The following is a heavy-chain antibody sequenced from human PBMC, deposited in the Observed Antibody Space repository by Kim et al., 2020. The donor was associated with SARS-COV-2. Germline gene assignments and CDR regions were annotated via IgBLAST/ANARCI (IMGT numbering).Heavy chain of an antibody. D-gene: IGHD1-1*01. V-gene: IGHV4-4*07. CDR3: ARLTPTGTEIDY. CDR1: GDSVSNYY. Sequence: SETLSLTCTVSGDSVSNYYWSWIRQPAGKGLEWIGRFYTGEDTNYNPSLKSRVTMSVDTSKNQFSLKLTSVTAADTAVYYCARLTPTGTEIDYWGLGTLVTVSS. CDR2: FYTGEDT. J-gene: IGHJ4*01.